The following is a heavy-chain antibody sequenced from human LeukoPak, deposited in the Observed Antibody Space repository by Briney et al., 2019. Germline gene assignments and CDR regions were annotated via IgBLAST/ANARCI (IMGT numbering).Heavy chain of an antibody. V-gene: IGHV3-21*01. CDR3: AREVGSSSYGPSYYMDV. CDR1: GFTFSSYS. Sequence: GGSLRLSCAASGFTFSSYSMNWVRQAPGKGLEWVSSISSSSGYIYYADSVKGRFTISRDNAKNSLYLQMNSLRAEDTAVYYCAREVGSSSYGPSYYMDVWGKGTTVTVSS. D-gene: IGHD6-6*01. J-gene: IGHJ6*03. CDR2: ISSSSGYI.